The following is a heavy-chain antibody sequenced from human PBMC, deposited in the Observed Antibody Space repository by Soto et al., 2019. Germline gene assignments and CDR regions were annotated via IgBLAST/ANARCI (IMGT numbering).Heavy chain of an antibody. CDR1: GFTFSSYG. CDR2: ISYDGSNK. D-gene: IGHD3-3*01. J-gene: IGHJ4*02. Sequence: GGSLRLSCAASGFTFSSYGMHRVRQAPGKGLEWVAVISYDGSNKYYADSVKGRFTISRDNSKNTLYLQMNSLRAEDTAVYYCAKEPIYDFWSGYSPDAEYYFDYWGQGT. CDR3: AKEPIYDFWSGYSPDAEYYFDY. V-gene: IGHV3-30*18.